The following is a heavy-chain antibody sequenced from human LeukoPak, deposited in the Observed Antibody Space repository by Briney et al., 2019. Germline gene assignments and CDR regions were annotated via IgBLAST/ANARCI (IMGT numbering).Heavy chain of an antibody. V-gene: IGHV4-34*01. CDR1: NGSFGGYH. D-gene: IGHD2-2*01. J-gene: IGHJ5*02. Sequence: SETLSLTCAVYNGSFGGYHWNRIRRPPGKRLEWIGEITYGGATNYNPSLRSRVTMSVDTSKKQFSLKLTSLTAADTAVYYCVRGRYCSSASCYDWFDPWGPGTHVSVSS. CDR3: VRGRYCSSASCYDWFDP. CDR2: ITYGGAT.